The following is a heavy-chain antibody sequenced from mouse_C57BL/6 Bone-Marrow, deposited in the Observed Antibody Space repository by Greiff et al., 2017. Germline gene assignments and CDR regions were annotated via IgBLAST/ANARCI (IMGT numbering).Heavy chain of an antibody. CDR2: IYPGSGST. J-gene: IGHJ4*01. D-gene: IGHD6-1*01. CDR3: ARKIAPHGDYAMDY. Sequence: QVQLKQPGAELVKPGASVKMSCKASGYTFTSYWITWVKQRPGQGLEWIGDIYPGSGSTNYNEKFKSKATLTVDTSSSTAYMQLSSLTSEDSAVYYCARKIAPHGDYAMDYWGQGTSVTVSS. V-gene: IGHV1-55*01. CDR1: GYTFTSYW.